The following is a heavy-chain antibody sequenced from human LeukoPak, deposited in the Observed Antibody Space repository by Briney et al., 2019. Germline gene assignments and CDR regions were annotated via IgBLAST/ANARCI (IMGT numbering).Heavy chain of an antibody. CDR3: ARVKYSSGWANYFDY. CDR1: GFTFSSYS. CDR2: ISSSSSYI. V-gene: IGHV3-21*01. D-gene: IGHD6-19*01. J-gene: IGHJ4*02. Sequence: GGSLRLSCAASGFTFSSYSMNWVRQAPGKGLEGVSSISSSSSYIYYADSVKGRFTISRDNAKNSLYLQMNSLRAEDTAVYYCARVKYSSGWANYFDYRGQGTLVTVSS.